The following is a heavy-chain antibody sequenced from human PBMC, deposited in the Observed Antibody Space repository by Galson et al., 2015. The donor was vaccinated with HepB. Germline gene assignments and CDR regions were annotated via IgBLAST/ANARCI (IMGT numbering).Heavy chain of an antibody. CDR2: ITGDGRTT. D-gene: IGHD1-1*01. CDR3: ARGDWNDDFGY. J-gene: IGHJ4*02. CDR1: GFTFSDYY. Sequence: SLRLSCAASGFTFSDYYMSWIRQFPGQGLEWVSYITGDGRTTYYADSVKGRFTISRDNTNNLVYLQMNSLRVEDTAVYYCARGDWNDDFGYWGQGILVTVSS. V-gene: IGHV3-11*01.